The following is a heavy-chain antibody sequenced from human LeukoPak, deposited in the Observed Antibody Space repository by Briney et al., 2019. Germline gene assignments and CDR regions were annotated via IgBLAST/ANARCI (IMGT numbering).Heavy chain of an antibody. CDR2: IRTDGSVT. Sequence: PGGSLRLSCAASGFSFSDYWMHWVRNVPGKGLEWISRIRTDGSVTGHADSVRGRFTISRDNVRNTVSLHMSSLRADDTAVYYCVRDRTAATIFDYWGQGTLVTVSS. CDR3: VRDRTAATIFDY. CDR1: GFSFSDYW. J-gene: IGHJ4*02. D-gene: IGHD6-25*01. V-gene: IGHV3-74*01.